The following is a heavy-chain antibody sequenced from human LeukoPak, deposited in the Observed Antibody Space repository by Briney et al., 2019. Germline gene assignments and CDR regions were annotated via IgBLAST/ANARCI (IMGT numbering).Heavy chain of an antibody. J-gene: IGHJ3*02. CDR2: IYYSGST. CDR3: AREGIYYYDSSGSSGAFDI. Sequence: KPSETLSLTCTVSGGSISSYYWSWIRQPPGKGLVWIGYIYYSGSTNYNPSLKSRVTISVDTSKNQFSLKLSSVTAADTAVYYCAREGIYYYDSSGSSGAFDIWGQGTMVTVSS. V-gene: IGHV4-59*01. CDR1: GGSISSYY. D-gene: IGHD3-22*01.